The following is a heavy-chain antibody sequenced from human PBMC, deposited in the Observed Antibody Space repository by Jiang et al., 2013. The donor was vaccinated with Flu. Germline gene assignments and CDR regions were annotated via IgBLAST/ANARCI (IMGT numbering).Heavy chain of an antibody. CDR1: FTSYG. V-gene: IGHV1-18*01. CDR3: AREAQAYAPGWFDP. CDR2: ISAYNGNT. D-gene: IGHD2-2*01. Sequence: FTSYGISWVRQAPGQGLEWMGWISAYNGNTNYAQKLQGRVTMTTDTSTSTAYMELRSLRSDDTAVYYCAREAQAYAPGWFDPWGQGTLVTVSS. J-gene: IGHJ5*02.